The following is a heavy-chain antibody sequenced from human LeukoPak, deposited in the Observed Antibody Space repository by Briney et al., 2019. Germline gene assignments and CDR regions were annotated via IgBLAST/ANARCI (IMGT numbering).Heavy chain of an antibody. CDR1: GFTFSTYA. Sequence: GGSLRLSCAASGFTFSTYAMTWVRQAPGKGLEWVSSISSSIKYIYYADSVKGRFTISRNNARNSLYLQMNSLRAEDTAVYYCARVDNWNEVTDDYWGQGTLVTVSS. V-gene: IGHV3-21*01. J-gene: IGHJ4*02. D-gene: IGHD1-20*01. CDR2: ISSSIKYI. CDR3: ARVDNWNEVTDDY.